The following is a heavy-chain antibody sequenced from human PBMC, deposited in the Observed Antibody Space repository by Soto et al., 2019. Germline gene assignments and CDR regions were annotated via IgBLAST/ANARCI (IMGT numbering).Heavy chain of an antibody. V-gene: IGHV3-48*02. Sequence: LRLSCTASGFSFSTYGINWVRQAPGKGLDWVAFISGTGFTIYYADSVKGRFTISRDNAKDSLSLQMNSLRDDDTAIYYCAGRQDLLQYIDFWGQGTPVTVS. CDR2: ISGTGFTI. J-gene: IGHJ4*02. CDR3: AGRQDLLQYIDF. D-gene: IGHD3-10*01. CDR1: GFSFSTYG.